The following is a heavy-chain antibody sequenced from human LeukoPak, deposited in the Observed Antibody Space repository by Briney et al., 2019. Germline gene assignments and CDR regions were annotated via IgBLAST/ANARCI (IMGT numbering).Heavy chain of an antibody. V-gene: IGHV3-7*04. CDR1: GFPFSSYW. D-gene: IGHD5-24*01. CDR2: IKQDGSKK. Sequence: GGSLPLSCVASGFPFSSYWMTWVRQAPGKGLEWVANIKQDGSKKSYVDSVKGRFTISRDNAKNSLYLQMNSLRAEDTAIYYCTRVGYIDEGIDYWGQGTLVTVSS. CDR3: TRVGYIDEGIDY. J-gene: IGHJ4*02.